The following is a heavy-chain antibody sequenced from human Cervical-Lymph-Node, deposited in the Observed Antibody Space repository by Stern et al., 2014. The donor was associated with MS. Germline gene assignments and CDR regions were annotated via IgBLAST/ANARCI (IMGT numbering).Heavy chain of an antibody. V-gene: IGHV3-7*01. CDR1: GFSLSSYW. J-gene: IGHJ6*02. CDR2: IKQDGSER. CDR3: ARDCGSGSCYQTQYYYGVDV. Sequence: EMQLVESGGGLVQPGGSLRLSCAGSGFSLSSYWMSWVRQAPGKGPALVANIKQDGSERYYVDSVKGRFTISRDNSKNSVFLQMNSLRVDDTSVYYCARDCGSGSCYQTQYYYGVDVWGQGTTVIVSS. D-gene: IGHD2-15*01.